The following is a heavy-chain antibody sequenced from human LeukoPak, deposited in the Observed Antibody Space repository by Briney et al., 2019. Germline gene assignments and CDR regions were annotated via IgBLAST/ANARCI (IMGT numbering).Heavy chain of an antibody. CDR3: ARTSLWFGELLVDY. CDR2: IYYNGNTY. CDR1: GGSIGSTSYY. D-gene: IGHD3-10*01. J-gene: IGHJ4*02. V-gene: IGHV4-39*01. Sequence: SETLSLTCTVSGGSIGSTSYYWGWIRQPPGKGLEWIGTIYYNGNTYYYNPSLKSRVTITVDTSKNQFSLKLSSVTAADTAVYYCARTSLWFGELLVDYWGQGTLVTISS.